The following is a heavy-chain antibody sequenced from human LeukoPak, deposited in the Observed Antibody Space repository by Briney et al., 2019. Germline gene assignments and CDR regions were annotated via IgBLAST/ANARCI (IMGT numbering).Heavy chain of an antibody. CDR2: IYHSGST. CDR3: ARDKGDYGDYYWFDP. J-gene: IGHJ5*02. D-gene: IGHD4-17*01. CDR1: GGSISSDY. Sequence: NPSETLSLTCTVSGGSISSDYWSWIRQPPGKGLEWIGYIYHSGSTNYNPSLKSRVTISVHTSKNQFSLKLSSVTAADTAVYYCARDKGDYGDYYWFDPWGQGTLVTVSS. V-gene: IGHV4-59*01.